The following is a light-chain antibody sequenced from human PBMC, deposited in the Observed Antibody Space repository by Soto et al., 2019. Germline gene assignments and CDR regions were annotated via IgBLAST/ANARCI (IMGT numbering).Light chain of an antibody. CDR3: QQYSSYWT. V-gene: IGKV1-5*03. J-gene: IGKJ1*01. CDR2: KAS. CDR1: QSISSW. Sequence: DIQMTQSPSTLSASVGDRVTITCRASQSISSWLAWYQQKPGKAPKLLIYKASSLESGVPSRFSGSGSGTEFTLTISNLQPDDFATDYCQQYSSYWTFGQGTKVEIK.